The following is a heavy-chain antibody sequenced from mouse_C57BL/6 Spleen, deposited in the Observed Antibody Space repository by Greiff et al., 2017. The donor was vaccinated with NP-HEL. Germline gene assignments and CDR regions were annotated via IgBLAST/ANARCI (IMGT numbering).Heavy chain of an antibody. V-gene: IGHV1-76*01. D-gene: IGHD4-1*01. CDR2: IYPGSGNT. Sequence: VQLQQSGAELVRPGASVKLSCKASGYTFTDYYINWVKQRPGQGLEWIARIYPGSGNTYYNEKFKGKAKLTAEKSSSTAYMQLSSLTSEDSAVYFCARELTGPWFAYWGQGTLVTVSA. CDR1: GYTFTDYY. CDR3: ARELTGPWFAY. J-gene: IGHJ3*01.